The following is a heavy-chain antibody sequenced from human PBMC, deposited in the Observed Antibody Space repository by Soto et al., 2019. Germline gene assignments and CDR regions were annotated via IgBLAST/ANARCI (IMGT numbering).Heavy chain of an antibody. D-gene: IGHD1-26*01. CDR1: GYTFTSYD. CDR3: ERDLGAQIVVD. J-gene: IGHJ4*02. V-gene: IGHV1-8*01. Sequence: GASVKVSCKASGYTFTSYDINWVRQATGQGLEWMGWMNPNSGNTGYAQKFQGRVTMTTDTSTSTAYMELRSLRSDDTAVYYCERDLGAQIVVDWGQRTLVTVSS. CDR2: MNPNSGNT.